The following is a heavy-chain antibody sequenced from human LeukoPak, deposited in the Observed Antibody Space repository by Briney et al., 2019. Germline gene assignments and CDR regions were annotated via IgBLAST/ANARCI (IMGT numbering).Heavy chain of an antibody. CDR2: ISYDGSNK. V-gene: IGHV3-30-3*01. CDR1: GFTFSSYA. J-gene: IGHJ6*02. D-gene: IGHD2-2*01. Sequence: GGSLRLTCAASGFTFSSYAMHWVRQAPGKGLEWVAVISYDGSNKYYADSVKGRFTISRDNSKNTLYLQMNSLRAEDTAVYYCARSLGYCSSTSCYEGGYYYYYGMDVWGQGTTVTVSS. CDR3: ARSLGYCSSTSCYEGGYYYYYGMDV.